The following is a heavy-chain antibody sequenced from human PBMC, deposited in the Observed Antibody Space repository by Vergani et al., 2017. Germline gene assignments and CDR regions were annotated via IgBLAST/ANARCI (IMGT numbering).Heavy chain of an antibody. J-gene: IGHJ5*02. D-gene: IGHD3-10*01. CDR2: IHYSVNT. V-gene: IGHV4-59*11. CDR3: GRVADFYGLGSRLLDL. Sequence: QVQLQESGPGLVKSSETLSLTCSVSFDSIRNLYCNWIRQPPGKGLEWIGSIHYSVNTNYNPSLKTRVTISGDTSKNQFSLKLNSVTAADTAVYYCGRVADFYGLGSRLLDLWGQGILVTVSS. CDR1: FDSIRNLY.